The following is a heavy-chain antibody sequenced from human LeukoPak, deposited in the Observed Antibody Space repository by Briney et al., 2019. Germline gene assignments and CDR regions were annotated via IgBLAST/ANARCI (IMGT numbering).Heavy chain of an antibody. D-gene: IGHD6-6*01. V-gene: IGHV3-66*01. J-gene: IGHJ4*02. CDR1: GFTVTSNH. CDR3: ARDSSSYYFDY. Sequence: GGSLRLSCAASGFTVTSNHMNWVRQAPGKGLEWVSIIYTGGTTHYADSLKDRFLIFRDDSINTLYFQMNSLRAEDTAVYYCARDSSSYYFDYWGQGTLVTISS. CDR2: IYTGGTT.